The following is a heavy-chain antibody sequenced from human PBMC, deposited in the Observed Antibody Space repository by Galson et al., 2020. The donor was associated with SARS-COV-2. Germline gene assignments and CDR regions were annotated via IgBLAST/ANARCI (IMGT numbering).Heavy chain of an antibody. CDR3: AGETNELLWGAFDI. J-gene: IGHJ3*02. D-gene: IGHD1-1*01. CDR2: INHSGST. CDR1: GGSFSGYY. V-gene: IGHV4-34*01. Sequence: SETLSLTCAVYGGSFSGYYWSWIRQPPGKGLEWIGEINHSGSTNYNPSLKSRVTISVDTSKNQFSLKLSSVTAADTAVYYCAGETNELLWGAFDIWGQGTMVTVSS.